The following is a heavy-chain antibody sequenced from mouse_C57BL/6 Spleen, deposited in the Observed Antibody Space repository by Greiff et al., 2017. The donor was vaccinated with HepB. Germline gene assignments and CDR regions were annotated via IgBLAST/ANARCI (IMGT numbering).Heavy chain of an antibody. Sequence: QVTLKVSGPGILQPSQTLSLTCSFSGFSLSTFGMGLGWIRQPSGKGLEWLAHIWWDDDKYYNPALKSRLTISKDTSKNQVVLKIANVDTADTATYYCARIDYYGSSYEHYYAMDYWGQGTSVTVSS. V-gene: IGHV8-8*01. CDR1: GFSLSTFGMG. CDR2: IWWDDDK. J-gene: IGHJ4*01. CDR3: ARIDYYGSSYEHYYAMDY. D-gene: IGHD1-1*01.